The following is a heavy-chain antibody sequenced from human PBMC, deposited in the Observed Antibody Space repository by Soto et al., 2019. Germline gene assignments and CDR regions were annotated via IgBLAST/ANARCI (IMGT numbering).Heavy chain of an antibody. D-gene: IGHD7-27*01. CDR3: ARGPNWGYRFDS. CDR1: GGTFSGHA. CDR2: LIPLFGTT. J-gene: IGHJ4*02. Sequence: QVQLVQSGAEVKKPGSSVKVSCEASGGTFSGHAISWVRQAPGQGPEWMGGLIPLFGTTQHAQNFPDRLTITAEKSTSTAYLELTSLRFEDTAVYDCARGPNWGYRFDSCGQGTLVTVSS. V-gene: IGHV1-69*06.